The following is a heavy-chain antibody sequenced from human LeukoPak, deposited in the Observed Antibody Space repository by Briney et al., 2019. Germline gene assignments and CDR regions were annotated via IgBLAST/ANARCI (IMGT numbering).Heavy chain of an antibody. CDR3: ARGPHPRYSGSYRRDFDY. J-gene: IGHJ4*02. V-gene: IGHV1-2*02. D-gene: IGHD1-26*01. CDR1: GYTFTGYY. Sequence: ASVKVSCKASGYTFTGYYMHWVRQAPGQGLEWMGWINPNSGGTNYAQKFQGRVTMTRDTSISTAYMELSRLRSDDTAVYYCARGPHPRYSGSYRRDFDYWGQGTLVTVSS. CDR2: INPNSGGT.